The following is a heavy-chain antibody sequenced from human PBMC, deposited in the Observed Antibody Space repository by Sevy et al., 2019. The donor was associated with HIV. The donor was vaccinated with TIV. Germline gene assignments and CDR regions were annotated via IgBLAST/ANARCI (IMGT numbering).Heavy chain of an antibody. J-gene: IGHJ4*02. D-gene: IGHD4-17*01. Sequence: GGSLRLSCSTSGFTFRAYAISWVRQAPGKGLEWVGLIRNAPYGEETEYGASVEGRFFLSRDDSKSVAYLQMNSLYTEDTAVYYCSRWGSDYIRDYWGQGTLVTVSS. V-gene: IGHV3-49*04. CDR1: GFTFRAYA. CDR3: SRWGSDYIRDY. CDR2: IRNAPYGEET.